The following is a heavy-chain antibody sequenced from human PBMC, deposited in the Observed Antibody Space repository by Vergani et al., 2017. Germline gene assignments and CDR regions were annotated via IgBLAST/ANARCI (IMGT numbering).Heavy chain of an antibody. CDR3: ANGGYSYGYLDY. D-gene: IGHD5-18*01. J-gene: IGHJ4*02. V-gene: IGHV3-30*02. CDR2: IRYDGSNK. CDR1: GFTFSSYG. Sequence: QVQLVESGGGVVQPGGSLRLSCAASGFTFSSYGMHWVRQAPGKGMEWVAFIRYDGSNKYYADSVKGRFTSSRDNSKNTLYLQMNSLRAEDTAVYYCANGGYSYGYLDYWGQGTLVTVSS.